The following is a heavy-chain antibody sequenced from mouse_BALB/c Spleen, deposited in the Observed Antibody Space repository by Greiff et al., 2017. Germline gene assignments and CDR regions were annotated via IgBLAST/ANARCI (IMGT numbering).Heavy chain of an antibody. V-gene: IGHV14-3*02. J-gene: IGHJ3*01. CDR3: ARPLGSWFAY. CDR2: IDPANGNT. Sequence: DVHLVESGAELVKPGASVKLSCTASGFNIKDTYMHWVKQRPEQGLEWIGRIDPANGNTKYDPKFQGKATITADTSSNTAYLQLSSLTSEDTAVYYCARPLGSWFAYWGQGTLVTVSA. CDR1: GFNIKDTY. D-gene: IGHD4-1*01.